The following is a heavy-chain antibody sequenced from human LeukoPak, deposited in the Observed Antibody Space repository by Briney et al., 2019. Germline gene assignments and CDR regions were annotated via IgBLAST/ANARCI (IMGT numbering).Heavy chain of an antibody. Sequence: SETLSLTCTVSGGSISSSSYYWGWIRQPPGKGLEWIGSIYYSGSTYYNPSLKSRVTISVDTSKNQFSLKLSSVNAADTAVYYCARGAQPERYYYYYYMDVWAKGPRSPTP. CDR3: ARGAQPERYYYYYYMDV. CDR1: GGSISSSSYY. J-gene: IGHJ6*03. V-gene: IGHV4-39*07. CDR2: IYYSGST.